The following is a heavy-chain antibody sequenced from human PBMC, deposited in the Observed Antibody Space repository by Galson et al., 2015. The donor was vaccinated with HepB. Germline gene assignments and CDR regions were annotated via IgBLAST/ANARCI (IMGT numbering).Heavy chain of an antibody. CDR2: IYYSGST. J-gene: IGHJ4*02. CDR1: GGSISSGGYY. CDR3: ARLGEFGESELFDY. V-gene: IGHV4-31*03. Sequence: TLSLTCTVSGGSISSGGYYWSWIRQHPGKGLEWIGYIYYSGSTYYNPSLKSRVTISVDTSNNQFSLKLSSVTAADTAVYYCARLGEFGESELFDYWGQGTLVTVSS. D-gene: IGHD3-10*01.